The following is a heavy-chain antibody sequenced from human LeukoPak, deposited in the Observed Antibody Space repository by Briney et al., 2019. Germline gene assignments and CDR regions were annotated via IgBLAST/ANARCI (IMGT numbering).Heavy chain of an antibody. V-gene: IGHV1-18*01. CDR1: GYTFTSYG. CDR2: ISAYNGNT. J-gene: IGHJ4*02. Sequence: ASVKVSCKASGYTFTSYGISWVRQAPGQGLEWMGWISAYNGNTNYAQKFQGRVTITADESTSTAYMELSSLRSEDTVVYYCHYGDYPYDYWGQGTLVTVSS. D-gene: IGHD4-17*01. CDR3: HYGDYPYDY.